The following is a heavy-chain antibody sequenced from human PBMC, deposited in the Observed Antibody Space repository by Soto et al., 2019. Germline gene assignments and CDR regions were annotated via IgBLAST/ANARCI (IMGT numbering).Heavy chain of an antibody. D-gene: IGHD2-2*01. Sequence: QLQLQESGPRLVKPSETLSLTCSVSGGSISSSSYSWGWIRQPPGKGLEWIGTIYYSGSTHYNPSLEGRVAKSADTPNNQSSLRLSSVTAADTSVYYCGRQPGHCGSTTCVGYYSVDVWGQGTTVTVS. V-gene: IGHV4-39*01. CDR3: GRQPGHCGSTTCVGYYSVDV. CDR1: GGSISSSSYS. CDR2: IYYSGST. J-gene: IGHJ6*02.